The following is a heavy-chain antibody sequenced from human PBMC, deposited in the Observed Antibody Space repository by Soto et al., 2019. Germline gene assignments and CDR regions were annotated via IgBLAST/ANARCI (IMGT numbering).Heavy chain of an antibody. D-gene: IGHD2-15*01. Sequence: SLRLSCAASGFTFSSYGMTFSSYAMSWVRQAPGKGLEWVSTISGSGDSTYYADSVKGRFTISRDNSKNTLYLQMNSLRAEDTAVYYCARIGDYCSGGSRYWNWFDPWGQGTLVTVSS. CDR2: ISGSGDST. CDR3: ARIGDYCSGGSRYWNWFDP. CDR1: GFTFSSYGMTFSSYA. J-gene: IGHJ5*02. V-gene: IGHV3-23*01.